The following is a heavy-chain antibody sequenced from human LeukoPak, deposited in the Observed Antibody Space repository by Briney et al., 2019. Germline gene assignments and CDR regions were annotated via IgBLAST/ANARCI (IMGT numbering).Heavy chain of an antibody. CDR1: GGSFSGFY. J-gene: IGHJ4*02. CDR2: INHSGST. CDR3: ASVAGWNDGYFDY. Sequence: SETLSLTCAVYGGSFSGFYWSWIRQPPGKGLEWIGEINHSGSTNCNPSLKSRVTISVDTSKNQFSLKLSSVTAADTAVYYCASVAGWNDGYFDYWGQGTLVTVSS. V-gene: IGHV4-34*01. D-gene: IGHD1-1*01.